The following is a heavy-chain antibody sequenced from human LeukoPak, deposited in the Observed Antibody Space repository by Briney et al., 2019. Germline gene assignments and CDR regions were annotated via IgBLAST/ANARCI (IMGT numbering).Heavy chain of an antibody. Sequence: ASVKVSCKASGYTFTSYDINWVRQATRQGLEWMGWMNPNSGNTGYAQKFQGRVTMTRNTSISTAYMELSSLRSEDTAVYYCARASNNWNDPVDFDYWGQGTLVTVSS. D-gene: IGHD1-20*01. J-gene: IGHJ4*02. CDR2: MNPNSGNT. V-gene: IGHV1-8*01. CDR1: GYTFTSYD. CDR3: ARASNNWNDPVDFDY.